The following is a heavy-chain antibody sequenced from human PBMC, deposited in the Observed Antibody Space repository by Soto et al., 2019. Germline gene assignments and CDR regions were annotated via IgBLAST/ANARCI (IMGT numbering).Heavy chain of an antibody. V-gene: IGHV4-61*01. CDR2: IYYSGST. Sequence: SETLSLTCTVSGGSVSSGSYYWSWIRQPPGKGLEWIGYIYYSGSTNYNPSLKSRVTISVDTSKNQFSLKLSSVTAADTAVYYCAREGAAPSDWFDPWGQGTLVTVPS. CDR1: GGSVSSGSYY. CDR3: AREGAAPSDWFDP. J-gene: IGHJ5*02. D-gene: IGHD2-15*01.